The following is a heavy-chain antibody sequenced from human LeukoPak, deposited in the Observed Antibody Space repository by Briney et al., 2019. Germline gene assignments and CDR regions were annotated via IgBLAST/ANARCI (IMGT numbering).Heavy chain of an antibody. CDR1: GFTFSTYA. CDR2: ITNNGSTI. Sequence: PGGSLRLSCAASGFTFSTYAMNWARQAPGKGLEWVSYITNNGSTIYYADSVKGRFTISRDKAENSLYLQMNSLRAEDTAIYYCARDQWLAYYYHGMDVWGQGTTVTVSS. CDR3: ARDQWLAYYYHGMDV. D-gene: IGHD6-19*01. J-gene: IGHJ6*02. V-gene: IGHV3-48*03.